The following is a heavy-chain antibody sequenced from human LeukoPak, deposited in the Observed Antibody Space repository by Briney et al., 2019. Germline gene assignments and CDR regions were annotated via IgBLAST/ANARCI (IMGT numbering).Heavy chain of an antibody. CDR3: ARLSTTSGWYSWFDP. CDR2: IYYSGIT. CDR1: GGSISSYY. D-gene: IGHD6-19*01. V-gene: IGHV4-59*08. J-gene: IGHJ5*02. Sequence: KSSETLSLTCTVSGGSISSYYWSWIRQPPGKGLEWIGYIYYSGITNYNPSLKSRVTISADTSKNQFSLRLSSVTAADTAVYYCARLSTTSGWYSWFDPWGQGTLVTVSS.